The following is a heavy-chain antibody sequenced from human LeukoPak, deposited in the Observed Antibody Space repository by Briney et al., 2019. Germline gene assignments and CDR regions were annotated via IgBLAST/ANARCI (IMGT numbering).Heavy chain of an antibody. V-gene: IGHV4-34*01. CDR2: INHSGST. Sequence: SETLSLTCAVYGGSFSGYYWSWIRRPPGKGLEWIGEINHSGSTNYNPSLKSRVTISVDTSKNQFSLRLSSVTAADTAVYYCAKLPVGLVGAIQSFDYWGQGTLVTVSS. J-gene: IGHJ4*02. D-gene: IGHD1-26*01. CDR1: GGSFSGYY. CDR3: AKLPVGLVGAIQSFDY.